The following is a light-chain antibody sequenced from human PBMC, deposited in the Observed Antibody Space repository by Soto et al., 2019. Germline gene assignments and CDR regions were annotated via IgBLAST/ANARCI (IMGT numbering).Light chain of an antibody. V-gene: IGKV1-27*01. CDR3: QSYNTARPT. CDR2: AAS. Sequence: DIQLSQSPSSLSASVGDRVTITCRARQSIATYVAWYQQKAGKPPRLLIYAASTLQSGVPSRFRGSGSGTDFTLTISGLQPEDLATYYCQSYNTARPTFGQGTRLEI. CDR1: QSIATY. J-gene: IGKJ5*01.